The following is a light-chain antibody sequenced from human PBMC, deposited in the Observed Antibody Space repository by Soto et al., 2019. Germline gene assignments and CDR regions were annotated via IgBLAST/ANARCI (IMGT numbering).Light chain of an antibody. V-gene: IGKV1-17*03. CDR1: QGIRSY. CDR2: AAS. J-gene: IGKJ1*01. Sequence: DIQMTQSPSAMSASVGDGITITWRASQGIRSYLAWFQQKPGRVPKRLIYAASSLQSGVPSRFSGSGSGAEFTLTISSLQPDDFATYYCQQYNTYSRTFGQGTKVDIK. CDR3: QQYNTYSRT.